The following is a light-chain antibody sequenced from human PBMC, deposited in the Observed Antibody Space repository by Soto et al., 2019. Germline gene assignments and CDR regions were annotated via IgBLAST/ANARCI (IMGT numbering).Light chain of an antibody. V-gene: IGLV2-11*01. CDR1: SSDVGGYNY. J-gene: IGLJ3*02. CDR2: DVS. Sequence: QSALTQPRSVSGSPGQSVTISCTGTSSDVGGYNYVSWYQRHPGKAPKLMIYDVSKQPSGVPNRFSVSKSGNTASLTISGLQAEDEADYYCSSYTPTTWVFGGGTKVTVL. CDR3: SSYTPTTWV.